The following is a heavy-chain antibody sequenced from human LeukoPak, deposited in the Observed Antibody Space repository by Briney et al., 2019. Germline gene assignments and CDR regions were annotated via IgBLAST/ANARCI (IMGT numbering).Heavy chain of an antibody. V-gene: IGHV3-7*03. CDR3: ASSSVAGLFDP. CDR2: IKQDGSEK. CDR1: GFTFCSYW. Sequence: PGGSLRLSCAASGFTFCSYWTSWVRQAPGKGLEWVANIKQDGSEKYYVDSVKGRFTISRDNAKNSLYLQMNSLRAEDTAVYYCASSSVAGLFDPWGQGTLVTVSS. D-gene: IGHD6-19*01. J-gene: IGHJ5*02.